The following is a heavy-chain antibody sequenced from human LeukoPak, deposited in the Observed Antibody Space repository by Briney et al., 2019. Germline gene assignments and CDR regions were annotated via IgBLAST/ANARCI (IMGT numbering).Heavy chain of an antibody. CDR2: IYTSGST. Sequence: SETLSLTCTVSGDSISNYYWSWIRQPAGKGLEWIGRIYTSGSTDYNPSLKSRVTMSVDTSKNQFSLKLSSVTAADTAVYYCARVSLVRGAPDYYFDYWGQGTLVTVSS. V-gene: IGHV4-4*07. D-gene: IGHD3-10*01. J-gene: IGHJ4*02. CDR1: GDSISNYY. CDR3: ARVSLVRGAPDYYFDY.